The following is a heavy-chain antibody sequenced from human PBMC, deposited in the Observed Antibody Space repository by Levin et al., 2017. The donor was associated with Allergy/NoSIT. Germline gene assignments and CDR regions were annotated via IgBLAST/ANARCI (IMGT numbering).Heavy chain of an antibody. Sequence: ASVKVSCKASGYTFTGYYMHWVRQAPGQGLEWMGWINPNSGGTNYAQKFQGRVTMTRDTSISTAYMELSRLRSDDTAVYYCARDYDMVRGRDYWGQGTLVTVSS. CDR1: GYTFTGYY. D-gene: IGHD3-10*01. CDR2: INPNSGGT. V-gene: IGHV1-2*02. J-gene: IGHJ4*02. CDR3: ARDYDMVRGRDY.